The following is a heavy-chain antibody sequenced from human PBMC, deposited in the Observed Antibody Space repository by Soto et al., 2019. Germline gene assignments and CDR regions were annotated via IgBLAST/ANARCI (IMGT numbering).Heavy chain of an antibody. CDR3: AKDRQPGYSSGWYLGY. CDR2: FSASGGST. D-gene: IGHD6-19*01. CDR1: GFTFSSYA. V-gene: IGHV3-23*01. Sequence: GGSLRLSCAASGFTFSSYAMTWVRQAPGKGLEWVSSFSASGGSTYYADSVKGRFTISRDNSKNTLYLQMNSLRAEDTAVYYCAKDRQPGYSSGWYLGYWGQGTLVTVSS. J-gene: IGHJ4*02.